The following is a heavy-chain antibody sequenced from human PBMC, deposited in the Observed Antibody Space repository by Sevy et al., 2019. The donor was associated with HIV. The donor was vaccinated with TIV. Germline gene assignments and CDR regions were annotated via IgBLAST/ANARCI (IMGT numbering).Heavy chain of an antibody. CDR3: ATSGGET. CDR1: GFTFSSYW. V-gene: IGHV3-7*01. CDR2: IKQDGSEK. J-gene: IGHJ5*02. Sequence: GGSLRLSCAASGFTFSSYWMNWIRQAPGKGLEWVAKIKQDGSEKYYVDSVKGRFTISRDNAKNSLYLEMNTLRAEDTAVYYCATSGGETWGQGTLVTVSS. D-gene: IGHD3-16*01.